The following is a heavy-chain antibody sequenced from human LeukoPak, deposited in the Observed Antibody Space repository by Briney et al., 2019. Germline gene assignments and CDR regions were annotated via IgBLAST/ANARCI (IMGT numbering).Heavy chain of an antibody. CDR1: GVSISSYY. Sequence: PSETLSLTCTVSGVSISSYYWSWIRQAPGKGLELIGYIYYSGSTNYNPSLKSRVTISVDTSKNQFSLKLSSVTAADTAVYYCARVSSGVYFDYWGQGTLVTVSS. CDR3: ARVSSGVYFDY. D-gene: IGHD2-15*01. J-gene: IGHJ4*02. V-gene: IGHV4-59*01. CDR2: IYYSGST.